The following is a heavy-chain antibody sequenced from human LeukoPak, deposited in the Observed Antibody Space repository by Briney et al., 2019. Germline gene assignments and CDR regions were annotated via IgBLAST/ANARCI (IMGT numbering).Heavy chain of an antibody. Sequence: SETLSLTCNVSGGSISSYYWSWIRQPPGKGLEWIGYIYDSENTNYNPSLKSRVTMSVDTSKNQFSLKLSSVTAADTAVYYCARGPTTVTRAFDYWGQGTLVTVSS. CDR3: ARGPTTVTRAFDY. D-gene: IGHD4-17*01. CDR1: GGSISSYY. J-gene: IGHJ4*02. V-gene: IGHV4-59*12. CDR2: IYDSENT.